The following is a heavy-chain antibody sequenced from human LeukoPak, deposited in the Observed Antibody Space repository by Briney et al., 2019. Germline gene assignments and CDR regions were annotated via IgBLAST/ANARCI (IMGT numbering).Heavy chain of an antibody. CDR2: MNPNSGNT. D-gene: IGHD2-8*01. CDR3: ARRQVLMVYKGYYYYMDV. Sequence: ASVKASCKASGYTFTSYDINWVRQATGQGPEWMGWMNPNSGNTGYAQKFQGRVTMTRNTSISTAYMELSSLRSEDTAVYYCARRQVLMVYKGYYYYMDVWGKGTTVTVSS. J-gene: IGHJ6*03. V-gene: IGHV1-8*01. CDR1: GYTFTSYD.